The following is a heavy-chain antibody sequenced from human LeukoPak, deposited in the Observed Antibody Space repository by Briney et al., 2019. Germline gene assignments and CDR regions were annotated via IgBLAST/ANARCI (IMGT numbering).Heavy chain of an antibody. D-gene: IGHD3-3*01. CDR1: GFTVSSNY. Sequence: PGGSLRLSCAASGFTVSSNYMSWVRQAPGKGLEWVSVIYSGGSTYYADSVKGRFTISRDNSKNTLYLQMNSLRAEDTAVYYCARPASHEHDFWSGYYFGNSPPQNYYYYMDVWGKGTTVTVSS. V-gene: IGHV3-66*02. J-gene: IGHJ6*03. CDR2: IYSGGST. CDR3: ARPASHEHDFWSGYYFGNSPPQNYYYYMDV.